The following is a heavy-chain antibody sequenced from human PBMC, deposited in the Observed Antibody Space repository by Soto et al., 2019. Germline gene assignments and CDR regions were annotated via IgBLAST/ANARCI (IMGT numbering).Heavy chain of an antibody. V-gene: IGHV4-59*12. J-gene: IGHJ4*02. D-gene: IGHD3-22*01. Sequence: SETLSLTCTVSGGSISSYYWSWIRQPPGKGLEWIGYIYYSGSTNYNPSLKSRVTISVDTSKNQFSLKLTSVAAADTAVYYCARLGGFYQAFDSWGQGARVTVSS. CDR3: ARLGGFYQAFDS. CDR1: GGSISSYY. CDR2: IYYSGST.